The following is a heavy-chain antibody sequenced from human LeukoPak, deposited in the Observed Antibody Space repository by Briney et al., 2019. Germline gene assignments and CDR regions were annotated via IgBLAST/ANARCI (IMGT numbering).Heavy chain of an antibody. CDR1: GFTFSSYS. J-gene: IGHJ4*02. Sequence: GGSLRLSCAASGFTFSSYSMNWVRQAPGKGLEWVSSISSSSYIYYADSVKGRFTISRDNSKNTLYLQMNSLRAEDTAVYYCSVVVVAAADYWGQGTLVTVSS. D-gene: IGHD2-15*01. V-gene: IGHV3-21*01. CDR3: SVVVVAAADY. CDR2: ISSSSYI.